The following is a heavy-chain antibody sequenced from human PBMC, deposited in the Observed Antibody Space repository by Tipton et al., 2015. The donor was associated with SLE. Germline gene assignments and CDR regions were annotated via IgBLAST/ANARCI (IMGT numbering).Heavy chain of an antibody. Sequence: TLSLTCTVSGGSISSHYWSWIRQPPGKGLEWIGYIYYSGSTNYNPSLKSRVTISVDTSKNQFSLKLSSVTAADTAVYYCARGSYGSGSYYDYWGQGTLVTVSS. CDR3: ARGSYGSGSYYDY. J-gene: IGHJ4*02. CDR1: GGSISSHY. CDR2: IYYSGST. V-gene: IGHV4-59*11. D-gene: IGHD3-10*01.